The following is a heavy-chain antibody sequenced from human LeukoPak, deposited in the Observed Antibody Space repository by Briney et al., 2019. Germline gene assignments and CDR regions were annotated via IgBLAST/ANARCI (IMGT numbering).Heavy chain of an antibody. CDR3: ARMEAGIAAAGYFDY. V-gene: IGHV1-69*13. J-gene: IGHJ4*02. CDR1: GGTFSSYA. D-gene: IGHD6-13*01. CDR2: IIPIFGTA. Sequence: SVTVSCKASGGTFSSYAISWVRQAPGQGLEWMGGIIPIFGTANYAQKFQGRVTITADESTSTAYMELSSLRSEDTAVYYCARMEAGIAAAGYFDYWGQGTLVTVSS.